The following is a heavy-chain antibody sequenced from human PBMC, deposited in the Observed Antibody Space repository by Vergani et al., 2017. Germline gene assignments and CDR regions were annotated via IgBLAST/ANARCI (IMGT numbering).Heavy chain of an antibody. CDR3: ARDSRDGYKDYYYYMDV. CDR1: RFTFSSYT. V-gene: IGHV3-30-3*01. J-gene: IGHJ6*03. Sequence: QVQLVESGGGVVQPGRSLRLSCAASRFTFSSYTMHWVRQAPGKGLEWVAVISYDGSNKYYADSVKGRFTISRDNSKNTLYLQMNSLRAEDTAVYYCARDSRDGYKDYYYYMDVWGKGP. D-gene: IGHD5-24*01. CDR2: ISYDGSNK.